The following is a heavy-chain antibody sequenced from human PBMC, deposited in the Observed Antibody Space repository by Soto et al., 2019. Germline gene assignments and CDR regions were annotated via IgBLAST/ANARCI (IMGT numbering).Heavy chain of an antibody. J-gene: IGHJ6*02. Sequence: QVQLQESGPGLVKPSQTLSLTCPVSGGSISSGDYYWTWIRQHPGKGLEWIGYIYDSRSTYYNPSLKSRLTISVDTSKNQFSLKLSSVSAADTAVYYCARERTDATGVFGMDVWGQGTTVTVSS. CDR2: IYDSRST. CDR1: GGSISSGDYY. CDR3: ARERTDATGVFGMDV. D-gene: IGHD2-15*01. V-gene: IGHV4-31*03.